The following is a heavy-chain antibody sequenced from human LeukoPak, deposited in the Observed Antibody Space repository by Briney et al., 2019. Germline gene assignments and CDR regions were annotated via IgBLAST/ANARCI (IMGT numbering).Heavy chain of an antibody. CDR3: ARDCVGDGYNCDY. CDR1: GFTVSSNY. D-gene: IGHD5-24*01. Sequence: GGSLRLSCAASGFTVSSNYRSWVRQAPGKGLEWVSVIYSGGSTYYADSVKGRFTISRDNSKNTLYLQMNSLRAEDTAVYYCARDCVGDGYNCDYWGQGTLVTVSS. J-gene: IGHJ4*02. V-gene: IGHV3-66*02. CDR2: IYSGGST.